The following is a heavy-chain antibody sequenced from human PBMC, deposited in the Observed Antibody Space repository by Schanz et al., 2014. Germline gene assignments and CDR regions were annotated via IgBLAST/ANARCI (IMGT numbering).Heavy chain of an antibody. J-gene: IGHJ5*01. V-gene: IGHV3-30-3*01. Sequence: QAQLVESGGGVVQPGRSLRLSCAASGFAFRSYAMHWVRQAPGKGLEWVALISYDGNTKYYADSVKGRFTISRDNSKNTLYLQMNSLRADDTAVYYCAKDLYNYGIFDSWGQGTLVTVSS. CDR1: GFAFRSYA. CDR3: AKDLYNYGIFDS. D-gene: IGHD3-16*01. CDR2: ISYDGNTK.